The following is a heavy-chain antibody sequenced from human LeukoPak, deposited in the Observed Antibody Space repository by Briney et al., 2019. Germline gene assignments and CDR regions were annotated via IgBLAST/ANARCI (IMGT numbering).Heavy chain of an antibody. V-gene: IGHV3-53*01. CDR1: GFTVSSNY. CDR3: ARFIAAAGENWFDP. J-gene: IGHJ5*02. Sequence: GGSLRLSCAASGFTVSSNYMSWVRQAPGKGLEWVSVIYSGGSTYYADSVKGRFTISRDNSKNTLYLQMNSLRAEDTAVYYCARFIAAAGENWFDPWGQGTLVTVSS. D-gene: IGHD6-13*01. CDR2: IYSGGST.